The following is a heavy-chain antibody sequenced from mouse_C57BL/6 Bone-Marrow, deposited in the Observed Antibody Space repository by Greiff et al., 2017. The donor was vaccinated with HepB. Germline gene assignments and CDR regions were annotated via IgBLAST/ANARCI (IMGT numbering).Heavy chain of an antibody. CDR1: GFSLTSYG. CDR3: ARSFYYYGRSCYAMDY. V-gene: IGHV2-2*01. Sequence: QVQLKESGPGLVQPSQSLSITCTVSGFSLTSYGVHWVRQSPGKGLEWLGVIWSGGSTDYNAAFISRLSISKDNSKSQVFFKMNSLQADDTAIYYCARSFYYYGRSCYAMDYWGQGTSVTGSS. D-gene: IGHD1-1*01. J-gene: IGHJ4*01. CDR2: IWSGGST.